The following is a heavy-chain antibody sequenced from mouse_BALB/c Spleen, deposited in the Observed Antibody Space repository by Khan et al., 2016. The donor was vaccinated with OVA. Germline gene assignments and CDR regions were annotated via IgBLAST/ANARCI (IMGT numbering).Heavy chain of an antibody. CDR2: IDPFNGGT. J-gene: IGHJ4*01. Sequence: VQLQQSGPELMKPGASVTISCKASAYSFTSYYIHWVKQSHGKTLEWIVCIDPFNGGTTYNQTFKGKATLTVDKSSSTAYMHVSTLTSEDSAVYYYARRTLDYWGQGTSVTVSS. CDR3: ARRTLDY. V-gene: IGHV1S135*01. CDR1: AYSFTSYY.